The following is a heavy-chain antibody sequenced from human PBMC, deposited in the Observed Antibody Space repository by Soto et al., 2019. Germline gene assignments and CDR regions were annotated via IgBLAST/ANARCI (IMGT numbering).Heavy chain of an antibody. CDR1: GFTFSSFG. V-gene: IGHV3-30*03. CDR2: MSYDGSTK. J-gene: IGHJ6*02. D-gene: IGHD6-6*01. CDR3: ARSTSSTLNYHYGMDV. Sequence: GGSLRLSCAASGFTFSSFGMHWVRQAPGKRLEWVAAMSYDGSTKFYTDSVKGRFTIARDNAKNILYLQMNSLTIEDTAVFYCARSTSSTLNYHYGMDVWGQGTTVTVSS.